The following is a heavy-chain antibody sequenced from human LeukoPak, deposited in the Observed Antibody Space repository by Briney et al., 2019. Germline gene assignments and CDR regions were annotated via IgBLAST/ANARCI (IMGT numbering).Heavy chain of an antibody. CDR3: AREATPIVRVAGAWYGAFDI. CDR1: GYTYTSYY. J-gene: IGHJ3*02. D-gene: IGHD6-19*01. V-gene: IGHV1-46*01. Sequence: GASVKVSCKASGYTYTSYYMHWVRQAPGQGLEWMGIINPSGGSTSYAQKFQGRVTMTRDMSTSTVYMELSRLGSDDTAVYYCAREATPIVRVAGAWYGAFDIWGQGTMVTVSS. CDR2: INPSGGST.